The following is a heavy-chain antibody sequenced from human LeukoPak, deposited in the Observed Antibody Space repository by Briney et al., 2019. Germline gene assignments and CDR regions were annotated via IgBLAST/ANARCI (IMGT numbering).Heavy chain of an antibody. CDR3: AKAGYSSGRKYGMDV. D-gene: IGHD6-19*01. Sequence: GGSLRFSCAASAFIFSSYGMNWVRQAPGKGLEWVSTISAGGAGTYYADSVKGRFTISRDNSKNTLYVQMNSLRVEDTAVYYCAKAGYSSGRKYGMDVWGQGTTVTVSS. CDR2: ISAGGAGT. V-gene: IGHV3-23*01. CDR1: AFIFSSYG. J-gene: IGHJ6*02.